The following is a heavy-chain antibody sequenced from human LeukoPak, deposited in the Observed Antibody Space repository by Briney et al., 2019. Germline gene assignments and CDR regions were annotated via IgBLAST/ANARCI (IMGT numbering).Heavy chain of an antibody. CDR2: IYHSGST. Sequence: PSETLSLTCTVSGGSISSGGYYWSWIRQPPGKGLEWIGYIYHSGSTYYNPSLKSRITISVDRSKNQFSLKLSSVTAADTAVYYCARRVVVPAAPNDAFDIWGQGTMVTVSS. D-gene: IGHD2-2*01. CDR3: ARRVVVPAAPNDAFDI. V-gene: IGHV4-30-2*01. J-gene: IGHJ3*02. CDR1: GGSISSGGYY.